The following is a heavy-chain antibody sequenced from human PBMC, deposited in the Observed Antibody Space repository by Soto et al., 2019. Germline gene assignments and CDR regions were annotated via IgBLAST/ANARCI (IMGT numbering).Heavy chain of an antibody. CDR2: IYHSGST. CDR1: GGSISRGGYF. CDR3: ASGPQFLP. D-gene: IGHD3-3*01. V-gene: IGHV4-30-2*01. Sequence: SEALSLPCTVSGGSISRGGYFWSWIRQPPGKGLEWIGYIYHSGSTYYNPSLKSRVTISVDWSKNQFSLKLSSVTAADTAVYYCASGPQFLPWGEATLVTVS. J-gene: IGHJ5*02.